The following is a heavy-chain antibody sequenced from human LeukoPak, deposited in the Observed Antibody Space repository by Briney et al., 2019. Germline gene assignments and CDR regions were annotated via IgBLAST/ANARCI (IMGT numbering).Heavy chain of an antibody. J-gene: IGHJ4*02. Sequence: SETLSLTCAVYGGSFSGYYWSWIRQPPGKGLEWIGEINHSGSTNHNPSLKSRVTISVDTSKNQFSLKLSSVTAADTAVYYCARIIAVAGSDYWGQGTLVTVSS. D-gene: IGHD6-19*01. CDR2: INHSGST. CDR3: ARIIAVAGSDY. V-gene: IGHV4-34*01. CDR1: GGSFSGYY.